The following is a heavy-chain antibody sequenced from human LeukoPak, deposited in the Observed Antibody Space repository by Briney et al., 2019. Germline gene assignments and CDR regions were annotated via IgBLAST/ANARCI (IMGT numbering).Heavy chain of an antibody. Sequence: SVKVSCKASGGTFSSYAISWVRQAPRQGLEWMGGIIPIFGTANYAQKFQGRVTITADESTSTAYMELSSLRSEDTAVCYCARGARLGYSYGYVAHYWGQGTLVTVSS. CDR1: GGTFSSYA. CDR3: ARGARLGYSYGYVAHY. J-gene: IGHJ4*02. CDR2: IIPIFGTA. D-gene: IGHD5-18*01. V-gene: IGHV1-69*01.